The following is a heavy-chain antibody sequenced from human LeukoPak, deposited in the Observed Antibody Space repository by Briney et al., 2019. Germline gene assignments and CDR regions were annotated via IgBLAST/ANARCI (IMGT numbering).Heavy chain of an antibody. D-gene: IGHD3-10*01. J-gene: IGHJ4*02. V-gene: IGHV3-23*01. CDR1: GFTFSSYG. Sequence: PGRSLRLSCAASGFTFSSYGMSWVRQAPGKGLEWVSAISGSGGSTYYADSVKGRFTISRDNSKNTLYLQMNSLRAEDTAVYYCAKDHDRGKSFGGYWGQGTLVTVSS. CDR3: AKDHDRGKSFGGY. CDR2: ISGSGGST.